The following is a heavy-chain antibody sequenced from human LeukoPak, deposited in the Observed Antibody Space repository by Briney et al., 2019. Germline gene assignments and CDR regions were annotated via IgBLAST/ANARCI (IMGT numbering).Heavy chain of an antibody. J-gene: IGHJ4*02. D-gene: IGHD3-10*01. V-gene: IGHV1-8*02. CDR3: ARGPYGTGSHFDF. CDR1: GSTFRSYD. CDR2: MNPNSGDT. Sequence: ASVKVSCEASGSTFRSYDINWVRQATGQGLEWMGWMNPNSGDTGYTQRFQGRVTMTRDTSISTAYMELSSLRSEDTAVYYCARGPYGTGSHFDFWGQGTLVTVSS.